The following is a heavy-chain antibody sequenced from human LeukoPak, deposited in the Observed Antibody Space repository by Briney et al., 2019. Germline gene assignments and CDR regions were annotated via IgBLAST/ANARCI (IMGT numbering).Heavy chain of an antibody. V-gene: IGHV4-4*07. CDR1: GGAIISYY. D-gene: IGHD3-22*01. CDR2: VYPTGNT. J-gene: IGHJ6*03. CDR3: ARLKFYDSTGYSPGYYMDV. Sequence: SETLSLTCSVSGGAIISYYWSWIRQPAGKGPEWIGRVYPTGNTDYNPSLKTRVTMSTDLSKKQFSLRLRSVTAADTAVYYCARLKFYDSTGYSPGYYMDVWGKGTAVTVSS.